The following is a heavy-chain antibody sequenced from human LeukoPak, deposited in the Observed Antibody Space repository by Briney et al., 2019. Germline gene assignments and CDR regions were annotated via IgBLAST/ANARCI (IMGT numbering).Heavy chain of an antibody. V-gene: IGHV3-30*02. D-gene: IGHD2-15*01. J-gene: IGHJ4*02. CDR1: GFNFRDYG. CDR2: IRYDGNNK. CDR3: AKDRYCSGHTCPFY. Sequence: GGSLRLSCATSGFNFRDYGMHWVRQAPGKGLERVAFIRYDGNNKYYADSVKGLFTISRDNSKNTLYLQMNSLRVEDTAFYYCAKDRYCSGHTCPFYWGQGTLVTVSS.